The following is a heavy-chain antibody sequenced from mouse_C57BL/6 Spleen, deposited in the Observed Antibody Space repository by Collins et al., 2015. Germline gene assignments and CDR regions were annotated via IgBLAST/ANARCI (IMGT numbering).Heavy chain of an antibody. Sequence: DVQLQESGPGLVKPSQSLSLTCSVTGYSITSGYYWNWIRQFPGNKLEWMGYISYDGSNNYNPSLKNRISITRDTSKNQFFLKLNSVTTEDTATYYCARDPYYDYDPAWFAYWGQGTLVTVSA. D-gene: IGHD2-4*01. CDR1: GYSITSGYY. J-gene: IGHJ3*01. CDR2: ISYDGSN. CDR3: ARDPYYDYDPAWFAY. V-gene: IGHV3-6*01.